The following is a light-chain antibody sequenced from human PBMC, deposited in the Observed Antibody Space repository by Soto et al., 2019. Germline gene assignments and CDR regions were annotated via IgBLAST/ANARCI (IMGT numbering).Light chain of an antibody. CDR2: WAS. J-gene: IGKJ4*01. Sequence: DSVMTQSPDSLAVSRGEVATIHCKSSQSVFYSSSNKNFLAWYQQKPGQPPKLLIYWASLRESGVPDRFSGSGSGTDFTLTISSLQAGDVAVYYCQQYYSTPTFGGGTKVDIK. CDR1: QSVFYSSSNKNF. CDR3: QQYYSTPT. V-gene: IGKV4-1*01.